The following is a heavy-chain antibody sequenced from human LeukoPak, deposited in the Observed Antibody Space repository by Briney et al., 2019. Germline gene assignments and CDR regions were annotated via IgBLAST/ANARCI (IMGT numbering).Heavy chain of an antibody. D-gene: IGHD3-22*01. J-gene: IGHJ1*01. CDR1: GGSISSGGYS. V-gene: IGHV4-30-2*01. Sequence: SETLSLTCAVSGGSISSGGYSWSWIRQPPGKGLEWIGYIYHSGSTYYNPSLKSRVTISVDTSKNQFSLKLSSVTAADTAVYYCAGVRLGSSGFSEYFEHWGQGTLVTVSS. CDR2: IYHSGST. CDR3: AGVRLGSSGFSEYFEH.